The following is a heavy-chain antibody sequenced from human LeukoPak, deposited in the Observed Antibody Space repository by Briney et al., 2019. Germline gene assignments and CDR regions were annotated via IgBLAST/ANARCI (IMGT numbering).Heavy chain of an antibody. Sequence: GXSLRLSCAASGFTFSSYGMHWVRQAPGKGLEWVAFIRYDGSNKYYADSVKGRFTISRDNSKNTLYLQMNSLRAEDTAVYYCAKDQDIVVVIATPDFDYWGQGTLVTVSS. J-gene: IGHJ4*02. CDR3: AKDQDIVVVIATPDFDY. CDR2: IRYDGSNK. D-gene: IGHD2-21*01. V-gene: IGHV3-30*02. CDR1: GFTFSSYG.